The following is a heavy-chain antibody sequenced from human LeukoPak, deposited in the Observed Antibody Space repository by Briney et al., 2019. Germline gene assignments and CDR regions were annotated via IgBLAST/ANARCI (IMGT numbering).Heavy chain of an antibody. CDR1: GYTFTSYA. CDR2: INTNTGNP. V-gene: IGHV7-4-1*02. Sequence: ASVKVSCKASGYTFTSYAMNWVRQAPGQGLEWMGWINTNTGNPTYAQGFTGRFVFSLDTSVGTAYLQISSLKAEDTAVYYCARDGEPGSYYYYYMDVWGKGTTVTVSS. CDR3: ARDGEPGSYYYYYMDV. J-gene: IGHJ6*03. D-gene: IGHD1-26*01.